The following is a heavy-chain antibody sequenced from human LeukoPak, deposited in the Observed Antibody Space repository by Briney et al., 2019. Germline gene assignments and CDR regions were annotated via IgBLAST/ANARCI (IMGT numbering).Heavy chain of an antibody. J-gene: IGHJ6*02. CDR2: IFYSGST. CDR1: GGSISSGGYY. CDR3: ARDHGSLPMDV. Sequence: SETLSFTCTVSGGSISSGGYYWSWIRQHPGKGLEWIGYIFYSGSTYYNPSLKSRVTISVDTSKNQFSLKLSSVTAADTAVYYCARDHGSLPMDVWGQGTTVTVSS. V-gene: IGHV4-31*03.